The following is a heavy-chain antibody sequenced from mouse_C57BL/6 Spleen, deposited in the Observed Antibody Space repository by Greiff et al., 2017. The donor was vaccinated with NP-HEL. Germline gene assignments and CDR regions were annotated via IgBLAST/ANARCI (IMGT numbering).Heavy chain of an antibody. J-gene: IGHJ4*01. D-gene: IGHD1-1*01. CDR2: IYPGDGDT. CDR1: GYAFSSSW. Sequence: QVQLQQSGPELVKPGASVKISCKASGYAFSSSWMNWVKQRPGKGLEWIGRIYPGDGDTNYNQKFKGKATLTVDKSSSTAYMQLSSLTSEDSAVYYCAITLSYYYDAMDYWGQGTSVTVSS. V-gene: IGHV1-82*01. CDR3: AITLSYYYDAMDY.